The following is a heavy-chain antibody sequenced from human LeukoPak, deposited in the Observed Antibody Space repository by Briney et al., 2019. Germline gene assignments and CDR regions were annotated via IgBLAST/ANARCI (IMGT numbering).Heavy chain of an antibody. V-gene: IGHV4-61*02. D-gene: IGHD3-22*01. Sequence: SETLSLTCTVSGGSISSGSYYWSWIRQPAGKGLEWIGRIYTSGSTNYNPSLKSRVTISVDTSKNQFSLKLTSVTAADTAVYYCARHYYDSSGYYPWYFDYWGRGTLVTVSS. J-gene: IGHJ4*02. CDR1: GGSISSGSYY. CDR3: ARHYYDSSGYYPWYFDY. CDR2: IYTSGST.